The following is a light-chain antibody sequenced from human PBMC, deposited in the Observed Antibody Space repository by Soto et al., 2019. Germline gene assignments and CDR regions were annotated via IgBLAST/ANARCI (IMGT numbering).Light chain of an antibody. CDR3: QQYNSYPWK. J-gene: IGKJ1*01. V-gene: IGKV1-5*01. CDR1: QSISSW. CDR2: DAS. Sequence: DIQMTQSPSTLSASVGDRVTITCRASQSISSWLAWYQQKPGKAPKLLIDDASSLESGVPSRVIGSGSGTAFTLTIGSLQTDDFATDYCQQYNSYPWKCGQGTKVEIK.